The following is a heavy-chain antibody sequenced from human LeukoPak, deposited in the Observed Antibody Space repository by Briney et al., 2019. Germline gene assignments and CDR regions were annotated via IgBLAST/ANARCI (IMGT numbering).Heavy chain of an antibody. CDR2: ISSSSSYI. Sequence: PGGSLRLSCAASGFTFSSYSMNWVRQAPGKGLEWVSSISSSSSYIYYADSVKGRFTISRDNAKNSLYLQMNSLRAEDTAVYYCARVTGASLGVDYWGQGTLVTVSS. V-gene: IGHV3-21*01. CDR1: GFTFSSYS. J-gene: IGHJ4*02. D-gene: IGHD3-16*01. CDR3: ARVTGASLGVDY.